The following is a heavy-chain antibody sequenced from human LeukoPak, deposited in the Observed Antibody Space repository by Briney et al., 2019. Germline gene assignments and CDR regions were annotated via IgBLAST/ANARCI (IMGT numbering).Heavy chain of an antibody. D-gene: IGHD5-24*01. CDR2: IYTGDSDT. CDR3: ARRRDPGAFDI. J-gene: IGHJ3*02. Sequence: GESLKISCKGSGYSFTSYWIGWVRQMPGKGVEWMAIIYTGDSDTIYSPSFQGQVTISADKPISTACLQWSSLKASDTAMYYCARRRDPGAFDIWGQATMVTVSS. CDR1: GYSFTSYW. V-gene: IGHV5-51*01.